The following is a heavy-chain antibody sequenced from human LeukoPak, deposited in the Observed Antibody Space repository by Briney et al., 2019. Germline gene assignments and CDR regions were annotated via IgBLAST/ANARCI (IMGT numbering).Heavy chain of an antibody. J-gene: IGHJ5*02. V-gene: IGHV3-30*02. Sequence: PGGSLRLSCAASGFTFSSYGMHWVRQAPGKGLEWVAFIRYDGSNKYYADSVKGRFTISRDNSKNTLYLQMNSLRAEDTAVYYCAKDFYSGSYQGWFDPWGQGTLVTVSS. CDR3: AKDFYSGSYQGWFDP. CDR2: IRYDGSNK. D-gene: IGHD1-26*01. CDR1: GFTFSSYG.